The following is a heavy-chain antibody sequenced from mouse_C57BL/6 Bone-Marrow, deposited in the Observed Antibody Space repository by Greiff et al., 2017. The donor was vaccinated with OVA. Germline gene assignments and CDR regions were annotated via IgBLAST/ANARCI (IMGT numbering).Heavy chain of an antibody. CDR2: ISSGGSYT. CDR3: ARQDGSSYSY. Sequence: EVQLVESGGDLVKPGGSLKLSCAASGFTFSSYGMSWVRQTPDKRLEWVATISSGGSYTYYPDSVKGRFTISRDNAKNTLDLRRSSLKAEDTAMDYCARQDGSSYSYWGKGTTLTGSS. CDR1: GFTFSSYG. J-gene: IGHJ2*01. D-gene: IGHD1-1*01. V-gene: IGHV5-6*01.